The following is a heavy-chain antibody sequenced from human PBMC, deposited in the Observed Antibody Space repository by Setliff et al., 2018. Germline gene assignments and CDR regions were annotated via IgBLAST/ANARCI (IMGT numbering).Heavy chain of an antibody. D-gene: IGHD3-3*01. Sequence: SETLSLTCTVSGDSIGRYGFYWGGIRQSPEKGLEWIGNIYRSGSTYYNPSLTSRVTIFADTSKNQFSLLLNSVTAADTAVYYGARQKYWNGYYGEGYYYYMDVWGKGTTVTFSS. CDR1: GDSIGRYGFY. CDR3: ARQKYWNGYYGEGYYYYMDV. J-gene: IGHJ6*03. CDR2: IYRSGST. V-gene: IGHV4-39*01.